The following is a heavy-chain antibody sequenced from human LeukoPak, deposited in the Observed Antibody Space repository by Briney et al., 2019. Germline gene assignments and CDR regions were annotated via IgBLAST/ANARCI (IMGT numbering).Heavy chain of an antibody. CDR1: GFTFNWYS. D-gene: IGHD2-15*01. Sequence: GGSLRLSCAASGFTFNWYSMNWLRQAPGKGLEWVSYIDGSTSTIYYADSVKGRFTISRDNAKDSLYLQMNSLRAEDTAVYYCARDRAAPTWYFDLWGRGTLVTVSS. J-gene: IGHJ2*01. V-gene: IGHV3-48*01. CDR3: ARDRAAPTWYFDL. CDR2: IDGSTSTI.